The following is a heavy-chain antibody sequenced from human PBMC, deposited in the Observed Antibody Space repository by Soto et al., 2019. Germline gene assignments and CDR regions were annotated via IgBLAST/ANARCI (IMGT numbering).Heavy chain of an antibody. Sequence: GGSLRLSCAASGFTFNTYSMNWVRQPPGKGLEWISYISRSSSTTYYADSVKGRFTISRDFAEKSLYLQMNSLRVEDTAVYYCAREGTETTSMDYWGQETLVTVSS. CDR1: GFTFNTYS. D-gene: IGHD1-1*01. CDR2: ISRSSSTT. V-gene: IGHV3-48*04. J-gene: IGHJ4*02. CDR3: AREGTETTSMDY.